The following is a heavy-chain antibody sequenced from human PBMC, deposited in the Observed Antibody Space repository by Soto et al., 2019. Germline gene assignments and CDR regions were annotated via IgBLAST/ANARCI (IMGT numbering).Heavy chain of an antibody. D-gene: IGHD3-22*01. CDR3: ATRDPQAVSPFDY. Sequence: SVKVSCRASGGTFSSYAISWVRQAPGQGLEWMGGIIPIFGTANYAQKFQGRVTITADKSTNTAYMELSSLRSEDTAVYYCATRDPQAVSPFDYWGQGTLVTVSS. J-gene: IGHJ4*02. V-gene: IGHV1-69*06. CDR2: IIPIFGTA. CDR1: GGTFSSYA.